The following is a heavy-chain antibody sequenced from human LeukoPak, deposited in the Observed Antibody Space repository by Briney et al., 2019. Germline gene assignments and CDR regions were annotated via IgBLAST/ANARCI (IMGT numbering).Heavy chain of an antibody. Sequence: SETLSLTCTVSGGSISSYYWSWIRQPAGKGLEWIGRIYTSGSTNYNPSLKSRVTMSVDTSKNQFSLKLSSVTAADTAVYYCARDSRQTHAYYDFWSGYYPMAFDYWGQGTLVTVSS. D-gene: IGHD3-3*01. J-gene: IGHJ4*02. V-gene: IGHV4-4*07. CDR2: IYTSGST. CDR3: ARDSRQTHAYYDFWSGYYPMAFDY. CDR1: GGSISSYY.